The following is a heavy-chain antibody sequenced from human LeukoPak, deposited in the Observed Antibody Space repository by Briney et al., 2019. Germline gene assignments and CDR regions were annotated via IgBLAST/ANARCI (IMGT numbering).Heavy chain of an antibody. CDR1: GGSISSSSYY. J-gene: IGHJ4*02. CDR3: ASQRIAAAAFDY. V-gene: IGHV4-39*01. D-gene: IGHD6-13*01. Sequence: SETLSLTCTVSGGSISSSSYYWGWIRQPPGKGLEWIGSIYYSGSTYYNPSLKSRVTISVDTSKNQFSLKLSSVTAADTAVYYCASQRIAAAAFDYWGQGTLVTVSS. CDR2: IYYSGST.